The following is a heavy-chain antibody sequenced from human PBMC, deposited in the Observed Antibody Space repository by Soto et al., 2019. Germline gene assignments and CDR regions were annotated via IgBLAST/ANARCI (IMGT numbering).Heavy chain of an antibody. CDR2: IYYSGST. Sequence: PSETLSLTCTVSGGSISSYYWSWIRQPPGKGLEWIGFIYYSGSTNYSPPLNSRVTLSVDTSKNQFSLKLSFVTAADTAVYYCAKGSAGSGGWGQGTLVTVSS. CDR3: AKGSAGSGG. D-gene: IGHD3-16*01. J-gene: IGHJ4*02. V-gene: IGHV4-59*01. CDR1: GGSISSYY.